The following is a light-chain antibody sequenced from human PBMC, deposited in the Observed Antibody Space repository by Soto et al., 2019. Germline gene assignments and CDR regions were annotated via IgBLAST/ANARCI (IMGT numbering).Light chain of an antibody. J-gene: IGKJ3*01. CDR1: QSISNN. CDR2: GAS. V-gene: IGKV3-15*01. Sequence: EIVMAQSPATLSVSPGERATLSCRASQSISNNLAWYQQKPGQAPRLIVYGASTRATGIPVRFSGSGSGTEFTLTISSLQSEDFAVYDCHQYCTWRRTFGPGTKVDSK. CDR3: HQYCTWRRT.